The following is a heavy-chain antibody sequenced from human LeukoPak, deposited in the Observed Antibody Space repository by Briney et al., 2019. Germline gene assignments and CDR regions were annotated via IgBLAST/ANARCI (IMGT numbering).Heavy chain of an antibody. J-gene: IGHJ6*02. CDR1: GFIFRNYA. D-gene: IGHD5-24*01. CDR3: ARGGRLQPHYYYYGMDV. V-gene: IGHV4-34*01. CDR2: INHSGST. Sequence: GSLRLSCAASGFIFRNYAMSWIRQPPGKGLEWIGEINHSGSTNYNPSLKSRVTISVDTSKNQFSLKLSSVTAADTAVYYCARGGRLQPHYYYYGMDVWGQGTTVTVSS.